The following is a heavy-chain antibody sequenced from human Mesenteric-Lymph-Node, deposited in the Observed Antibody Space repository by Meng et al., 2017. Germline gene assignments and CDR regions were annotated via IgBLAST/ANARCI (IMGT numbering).Heavy chain of an antibody. CDR2: IYYTGST. CDR1: GGSINSGDYY. J-gene: IGHJ4*02. CDR3: ARNYYFDY. Sequence: QVALQVSRPCLVKPSQTLSLTCLVSGGSINSGDYYWSWIRQPPGKGLEWIGYIYYTGSTYYNPSLKSRVTISMDTSKNQFSLRLSSVTAADTAVYYCARNYYFDYWGQGTLVTVSS. V-gene: IGHV4-30-4*01.